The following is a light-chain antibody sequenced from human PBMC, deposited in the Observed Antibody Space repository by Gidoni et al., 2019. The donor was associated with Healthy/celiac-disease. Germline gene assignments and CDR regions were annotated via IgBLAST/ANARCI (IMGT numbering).Light chain of an antibody. CDR2: LAS. CDR1: RSISIY. Sequence: DIQMTQSPSSLSASVGDRVTITCRASRSISIYLNWYQQKPGKAPKLLIYLASTLQSGVPSRFSGSGSGTDFALTISSLQPEDFATYYCHQSYSIPRTFGQXTKLEIK. J-gene: IGKJ2*01. V-gene: IGKV1-39*01. CDR3: HQSYSIPRT.